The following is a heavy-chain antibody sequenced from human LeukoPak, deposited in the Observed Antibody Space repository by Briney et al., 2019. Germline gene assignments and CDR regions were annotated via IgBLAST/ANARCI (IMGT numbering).Heavy chain of an antibody. J-gene: IGHJ4*02. V-gene: IGHV3-21*01. D-gene: IGHD5-18*01. CDR3: ARAMGGYFDY. CDR1: GFTFSSYS. CDR2: ISSSSSYI. Sequence: PGGSLRLSCAASGFTFSSYSMNWVRRAPGKGLEWVSSISSSSSYIYYADSVKGRFTISRDNAKNSLYLQMNSLRAEDTAVYYCARAMGGYFDYWGQGTLVTVSS.